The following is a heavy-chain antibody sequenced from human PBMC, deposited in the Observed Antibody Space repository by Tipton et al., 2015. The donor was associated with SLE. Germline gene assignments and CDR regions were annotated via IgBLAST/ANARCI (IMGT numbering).Heavy chain of an antibody. V-gene: IGHV4-38-2*02. CDR3: ARGDRAFDY. J-gene: IGHJ4*02. Sequence: LSLTCTVSGYSISSGYYWGWIRQPPGKGLEWIGSIYHSGSTYYNPSLKSRVTISVDTPKNQFSLKLSSVTAADTAVYYCARGDRAFDYWGQGTLVTVSS. CDR2: IYHSGST. CDR1: GYSISSGYY. D-gene: IGHD5-18*01.